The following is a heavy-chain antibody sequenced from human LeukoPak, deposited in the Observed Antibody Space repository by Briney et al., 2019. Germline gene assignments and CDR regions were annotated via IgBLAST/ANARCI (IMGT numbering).Heavy chain of an antibody. D-gene: IGHD1-26*01. CDR3: ARAGGAASD. CDR2: ISSSSSYI. CDR1: GFTSSSDS. Sequence: PGGSLRLSCAASGFTSSSDSMNSVREAPGKRLEWVSSISSSSSYIYYADSVKGRFTISRDNAKNSLYLQMNSLRAEDTAVDNCARAGGAASDWGQGTLVTVSS. V-gene: IGHV3-21*01. J-gene: IGHJ4*02.